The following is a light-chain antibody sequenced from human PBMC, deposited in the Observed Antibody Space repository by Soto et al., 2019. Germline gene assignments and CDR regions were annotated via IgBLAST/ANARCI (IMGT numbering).Light chain of an antibody. Sequence: QSALTQPASVSGSPGQSITISCTGTSSDIGSYNYVSWYQQHPGKAPNLLIYEVTNRPSGVSTRFSGSKSANTASLTISGLQAEDEADYYCISYTSSNTLVFGGGTKVTVL. CDR2: EVT. J-gene: IGLJ3*02. CDR1: SSDIGSYNY. CDR3: ISYTSSNTLV. V-gene: IGLV2-14*01.